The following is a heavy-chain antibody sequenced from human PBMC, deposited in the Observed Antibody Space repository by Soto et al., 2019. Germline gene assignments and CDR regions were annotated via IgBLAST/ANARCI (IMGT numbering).Heavy chain of an antibody. CDR3: ARSGPRDGYLDY. CDR1: GFSLSNARMG. CDR2: IFSNDEK. Sequence: QVTLKESGPVLVKPTEPLTLTCTVSGFSLSNARMGVSWIRQPPGKALEWLAHIFSNDEKSYSTSLKSRLTISKDTSKSQVVLTMTNMDPVDTATYYCARSGPRDGYLDYWGQGTLVTVSS. V-gene: IGHV2-26*01. D-gene: IGHD7-27*01. J-gene: IGHJ4*02.